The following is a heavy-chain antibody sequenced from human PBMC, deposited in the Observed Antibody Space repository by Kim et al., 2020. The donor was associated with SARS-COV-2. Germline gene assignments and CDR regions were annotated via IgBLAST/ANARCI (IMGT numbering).Heavy chain of an antibody. Sequence: SETLSLTCTVSGGSISSGVHYWGWIRQPPGKGLEWIGYIYYSGSTYCNPSLESRVTMSVDTSKNQFSLTLSSVTAAETFGYYCARSYFSGGGCYSAGFYYGMDVWGQGTTVTVSS. CDR2: IYYSGST. CDR3: ARSYFSGGGCYSAGFYYGMDV. J-gene: IGHJ6*02. CDR1: GGSISSGVHY. D-gene: IGHD2-15*01. V-gene: IGHV4-39*01.